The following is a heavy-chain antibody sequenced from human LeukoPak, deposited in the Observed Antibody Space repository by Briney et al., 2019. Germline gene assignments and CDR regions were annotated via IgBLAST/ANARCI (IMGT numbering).Heavy chain of an antibody. CDR3: AKGGGTGYSSSLYSN. Sequence: GGSLRLSCAASGFTFSTYGMHWLRHAPGRGLVWVAVISFDRSNKFYADSVKGRFTISKDNSKNTLYLQMNSLRPEDRALYYCAKGGGTGYSSSLYSNWGQGTLVTVSS. D-gene: IGHD6-13*01. CDR1: GFTFSTYG. CDR2: ISFDRSNK. V-gene: IGHV3-30*18. J-gene: IGHJ4*02.